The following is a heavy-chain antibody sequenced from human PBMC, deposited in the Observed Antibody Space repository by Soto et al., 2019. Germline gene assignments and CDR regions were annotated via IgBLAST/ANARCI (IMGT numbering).Heavy chain of an antibody. D-gene: IGHD2-2*01. J-gene: IGHJ6*02. Sequence: PGASLKFSCEASEYSFTSYWISWVRQMPGKGLEWMGGIDTSDSYTNYSPSFQGHVTISADKSITTAYLQWSSLKASDTTMYYCALSQPSGCLYCSSTSCYESPMDVWGQGTTVTVSS. CDR1: EYSFTSYW. CDR3: ALSQPSGCLYCSSTSCYESPMDV. CDR2: IDTSDSYT. V-gene: IGHV5-10-1*01.